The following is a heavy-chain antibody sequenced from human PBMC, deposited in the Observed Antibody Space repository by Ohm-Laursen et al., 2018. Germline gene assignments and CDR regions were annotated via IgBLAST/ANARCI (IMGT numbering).Heavy chain of an antibody. J-gene: IGHJ6*02. V-gene: IGHV4-4*07. D-gene: IGHD3-10*01. Sequence: SETLSLTCTVSGGSISSYYWSWIRQPAGKGLEWIGRIYTSGSTNYNPSLKSRVTMSVDTSKNQFSLKLSSVTAADTAVYYCARDPYYYGSGPYGMDVWGQGTTVTVSS. CDR1: GGSISSYY. CDR2: IYTSGST. CDR3: ARDPYYYGSGPYGMDV.